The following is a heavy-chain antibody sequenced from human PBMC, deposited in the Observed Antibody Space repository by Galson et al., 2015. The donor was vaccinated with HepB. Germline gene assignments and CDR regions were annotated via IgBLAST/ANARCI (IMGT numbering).Heavy chain of an antibody. V-gene: IGHV7-4-1*02. J-gene: IGHJ6*03. CDR2: MNTNTGKP. CDR3: ARSPLRFLDWLPYYDYYYMDV. Sequence: SVKVSCKASGYTFTDYVVNWVRQAPGQGLEWMGWMNTNTGKPTYAPGFAGRFVFSLDTSFTTAYLQISSLETDDTAVYYCARSPLRFLDWLPYYDYYYMDVWGEGTTVTASS. CDR1: GYTFTDYV. D-gene: IGHD3-3*01.